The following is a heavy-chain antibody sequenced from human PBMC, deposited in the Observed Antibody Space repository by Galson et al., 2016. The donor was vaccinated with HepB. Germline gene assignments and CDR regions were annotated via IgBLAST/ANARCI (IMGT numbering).Heavy chain of an antibody. V-gene: IGHV3-23*01. Sequence: SLRLSCAASGFTFSNYAMSWVRQAPGKGLEWVSTISGSGGSTYYADSVKGRFTISRDNSKNTLYLQMNSLRAEDTAVYYCAKGSKFWIYYFDYWGQGTLVTVSS. J-gene: IGHJ4*02. D-gene: IGHD1-1*01. CDR2: ISGSGGST. CDR3: AKGSKFWIYYFDY. CDR1: GFTFSNYA.